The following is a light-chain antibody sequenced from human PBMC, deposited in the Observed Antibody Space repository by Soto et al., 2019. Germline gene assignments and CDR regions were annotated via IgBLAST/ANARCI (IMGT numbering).Light chain of an antibody. J-gene: IGLJ3*02. V-gene: IGLV1-51*01. CDR2: DNN. CDR1: SSNIGDNS. CDR3: ATWDSALSAGV. Sequence: QSVLTQPPSMSVAPGQMVAISCSGTSSNIGDNSVSWYQHFPGTAPKVLIYDNNRRPSGIPDRFSGSKSGTSATLTIIGLQTGDEADYYCATWDSALSAGVFGGGTKVTVL.